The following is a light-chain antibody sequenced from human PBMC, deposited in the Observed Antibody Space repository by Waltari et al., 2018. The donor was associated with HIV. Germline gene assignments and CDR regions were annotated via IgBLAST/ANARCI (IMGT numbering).Light chain of an antibody. J-gene: IGLJ2*01. Sequence: HSALTQPASVSGSPGPSISISCTGTSDDVGAYNYVSWSQPHAGKAPQLMIFAVSNRPSGISNRFSGSKSANTASLTISGLQAEDEADYYCASYTTSRILVFGGGTRVTVL. CDR3: ASYTTSRILV. CDR1: SDDVGAYNY. V-gene: IGLV2-14*01. CDR2: AVS.